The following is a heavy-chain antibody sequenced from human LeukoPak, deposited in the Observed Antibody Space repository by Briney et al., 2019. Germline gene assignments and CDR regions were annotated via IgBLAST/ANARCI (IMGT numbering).Heavy chain of an antibody. V-gene: IGHV4-34*01. CDR1: GFTFSSYS. CDR2: INHSGST. Sequence: GSLRLSCAASGFTFSSYSMNWVRQPPGKGLEWIGEINHSGSTNYNPSLKSRITISVDTSKNQFSLNLSSVTAADTAVYYCARGVYCSGGSCYLPFDYWGQGSLVTVSS. CDR3: ARGVYCSGGSCYLPFDY. J-gene: IGHJ4*02. D-gene: IGHD2-15*01.